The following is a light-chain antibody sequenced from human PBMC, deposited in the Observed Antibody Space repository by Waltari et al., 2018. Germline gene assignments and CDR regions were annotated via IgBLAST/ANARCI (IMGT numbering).Light chain of an antibody. CDR3: QTGGFGIWV. V-gene: IGLV4-69*01. J-gene: IGLJ3*02. CDR2: VNSDGSH. CDR1: RGPSNYP. Sequence: QLMLTQSPSASASLGASVKLTCTLRRGPSNYPLASHQQQPEKGPRYLMTVNSDGSHIKGDGIPDRFSGAGSGAERYLTISSLQSEDETDYYCQTGGFGIWVFGGGTKLTVL.